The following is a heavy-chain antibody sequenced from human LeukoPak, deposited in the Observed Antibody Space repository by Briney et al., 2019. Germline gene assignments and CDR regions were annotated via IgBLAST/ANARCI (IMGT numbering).Heavy chain of an antibody. D-gene: IGHD6-19*01. V-gene: IGHV1-2*02. J-gene: IGHJ3*02. Sequence: ASVKVSCKASGYTFTGYYMHWVRQAPGQGLEWMGWINPNSGGTNYAQKFQGRVTMTRDTSISTAYMELSRLRSDDTAVYYCARDSGQSSGWYGVDAFDIWGQGTMVTVSS. CDR3: ARDSGQSSGWYGVDAFDI. CDR1: GYTFTGYY. CDR2: INPNSGGT.